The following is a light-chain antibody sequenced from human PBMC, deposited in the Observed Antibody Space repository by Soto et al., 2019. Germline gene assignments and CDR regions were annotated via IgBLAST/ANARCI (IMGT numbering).Light chain of an antibody. V-gene: IGKV3-20*01. CDR1: QSVSSNY. CDR3: QQYGSPPWT. Sequence: EIVSTQSPGTLSLSPGERATLSCRASQSVSSNYLAWYQQKPGQAPRPLIYGASSRATGIPDRFSGSGAGTDFTLSISRLESEDFAVYYCQQYGSPPWTFGQGIKVDIK. J-gene: IGKJ1*01. CDR2: GAS.